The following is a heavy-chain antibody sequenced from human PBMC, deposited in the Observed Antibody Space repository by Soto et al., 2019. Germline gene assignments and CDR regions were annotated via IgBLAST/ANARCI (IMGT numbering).Heavy chain of an antibody. CDR1: GFTFSGSA. Sequence: EVQLVESGGGLVQPGGSLKLSCAASGFTFSGSAMHWVRQASGKGLEWVGRVRSKPNNYATSYAASVKGRFTISRDDSKYTAYLQMNSLKTEDTALYYCTSTWGRVATNAEATRTYDYWGQGTLVTVSS. D-gene: IGHD5-12*01. V-gene: IGHV3-73*01. CDR3: TSTWGRVATNAEATRTYDY. J-gene: IGHJ4*02. CDR2: VRSKPNNYAT.